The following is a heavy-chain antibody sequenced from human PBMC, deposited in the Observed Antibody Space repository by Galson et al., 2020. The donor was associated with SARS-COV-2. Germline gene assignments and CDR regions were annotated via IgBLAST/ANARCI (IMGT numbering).Heavy chain of an antibody. D-gene: IGHD6-13*01. CDR2: IYYSGST. Sequence: ASETLSLTCTVSGDSISSSNYYWGWIRQPPGKGLEWIGSIYYSGSTYYNPSLRSRVTISGDTSKNQFSLKLSSVTATDTALYYCVRVFRTYSWYAQLGQIDSWGQGTLVSVSS. CDR1: GDSISSSNYY. J-gene: IGHJ4*02. V-gene: IGHV4-39*01. CDR3: VRVFRTYSWYAQLGQIDS.